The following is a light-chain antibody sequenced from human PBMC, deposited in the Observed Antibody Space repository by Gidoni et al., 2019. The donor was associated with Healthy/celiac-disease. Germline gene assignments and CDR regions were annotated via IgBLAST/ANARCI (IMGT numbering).Light chain of an antibody. Sequence: DIQMTQSPSSLSASVGDRVIITCRASQSISSYLNWYQQKPGKAPKLLIYAASSLQSGVPSRFSGSGSGTDCTLTISSLQPEDVATYYCQQSYSTPLYTFGQGTKLESK. V-gene: IGKV1-39*01. CDR1: QSISSY. CDR3: QQSYSTPLYT. CDR2: AAS. J-gene: IGKJ2*01.